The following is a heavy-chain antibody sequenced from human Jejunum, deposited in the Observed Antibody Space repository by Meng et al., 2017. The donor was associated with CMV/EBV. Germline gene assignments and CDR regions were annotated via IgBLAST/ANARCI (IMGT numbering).Heavy chain of an antibody. Sequence: GSIRSSSYYWGWIRQPPGKGLEWIGYKYYRETAHYNPSLKSRVTISVDTSKNLISLRLDSVTAADTAVYYCASTLYPKAWLNWFDPWGQGTLVTVSS. CDR1: GSIRSSSYY. CDR3: ASTLYPKAWLNWFDP. CDR2: KYYRETA. V-gene: IGHV4-61*03. J-gene: IGHJ5*02. D-gene: IGHD2-2*02.